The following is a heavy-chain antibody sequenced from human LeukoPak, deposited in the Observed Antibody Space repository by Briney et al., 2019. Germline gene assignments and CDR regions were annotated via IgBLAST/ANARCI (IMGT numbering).Heavy chain of an antibody. Sequence: SQTLSLSCAISGDSVSSNSAAWNWITQSPSRGLEWLGRTYYRSKWYNDYAESVKSRITINPDTSKNQLSLQLNSVTPEDTAVYYCAREGSYCMDCWGQGTTVTVSS. CDR3: AREGSYCMDC. CDR2: TYYRSKWYN. CDR1: GDSVSSNSAA. J-gene: IGHJ6*02. V-gene: IGHV6-1*01.